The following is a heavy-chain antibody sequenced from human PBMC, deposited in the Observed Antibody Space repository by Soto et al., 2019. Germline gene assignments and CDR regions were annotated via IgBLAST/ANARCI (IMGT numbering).Heavy chain of an antibody. CDR3: PHRATMTIFGLIIDNGIWFDP. D-gene: IGHD3-3*01. J-gene: IGHJ5*02. V-gene: IGHV2-5*02. Sequence: QINLIESGPTLVKPTQTLTLTCTFSGFSLSTSGAAVGWVRQPPGRALEWLALIYWDGDKRYNASLGNRLTITKDTSMNQVVLTLTNFDPADRATYYCPHRATMTIFGLIIDNGIWFDPWGQGTRVIVSS. CDR2: IYWDGDK. CDR1: GFSLSTSGAA.